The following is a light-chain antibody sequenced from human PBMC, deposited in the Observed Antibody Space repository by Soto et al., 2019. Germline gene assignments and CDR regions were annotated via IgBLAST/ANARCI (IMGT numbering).Light chain of an antibody. Sequence: DIQMTQSPSSLSASVGDRITITCQASQDISDSLNWYQQKPGRDPNLLIYDASNLETGVPSRFSGSGSGTDFTFTITGLQPEDIATYYCHQYTNPPLTFGGGTKVEIK. V-gene: IGKV1-33*01. J-gene: IGKJ4*01. CDR3: HQYTNPPLT. CDR2: DAS. CDR1: QDISDS.